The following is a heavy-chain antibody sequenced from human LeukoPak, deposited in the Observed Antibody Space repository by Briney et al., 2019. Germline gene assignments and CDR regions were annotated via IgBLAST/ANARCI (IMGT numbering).Heavy chain of an antibody. V-gene: IGHV3-48*01. CDR3: ASADRGLELPYL. J-gene: IGHJ4*02. CDR1: GFTFSSYE. CDR2: ISSSSSTI. Sequence: PGGSLRLSCAASGFTFSSYEMNWVRQAPGKGLEWVSYISSSSSTIYYADSVKGRFTISRDNAKNSLYLQMNSLRAEDTAVYYCASADRGLELPYLWGQGTLVTVSS. D-gene: IGHD1-7*01.